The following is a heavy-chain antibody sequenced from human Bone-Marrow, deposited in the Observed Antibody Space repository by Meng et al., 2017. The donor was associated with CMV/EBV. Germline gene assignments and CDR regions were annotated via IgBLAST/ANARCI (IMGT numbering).Heavy chain of an antibody. D-gene: IGHD3-22*01. CDR1: GFTFTSSA. V-gene: IGHV1-58*01. CDR2: IAVGSGNT. J-gene: IGHJ4*02. Sequence: SVKVSCKASGFTFTSSAVQWVRQARGQRLQWIGWIAVGSGNTNYAQKFQERVTITRDMTTSKAHMELSSLRLDDTAAYYCARALGLQWLRLYWGQGTLVAVSS. CDR3: ARALGLQWLRLY.